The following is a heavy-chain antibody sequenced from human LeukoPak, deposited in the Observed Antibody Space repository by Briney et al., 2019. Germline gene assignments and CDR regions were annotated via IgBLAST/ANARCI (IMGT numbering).Heavy chain of an antibody. CDR3: AKDWGDGYNQKYYFDY. CDR1: GFTFSSYA. V-gene: IGHV4-34*01. D-gene: IGHD5-24*01. CDR2: INHSGST. J-gene: IGHJ4*02. Sequence: GSLRLSCAASGFTFSSYAMSWIRQPPGKGLEWIGEINHSGSTNYNPSLKSRVTISVDTSKNQFSLKLSSVTAADTAVYYCAKDWGDGYNQKYYFDYWGQGTLVTVSS.